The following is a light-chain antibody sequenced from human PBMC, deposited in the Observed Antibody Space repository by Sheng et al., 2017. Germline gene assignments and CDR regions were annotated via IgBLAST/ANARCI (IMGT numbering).Light chain of an antibody. Sequence: EVVMTQSPVTLSVSPGERATLSCRASQSVASNLAWYQQKPGQAPRLLIYGASTRATGIPARFSASGSGTEFTLTISSLQSEDFATYYCQQYNSYWKTFGQGTRVEIK. CDR1: QSVASN. V-gene: IGKV3-15*01. CDR3: QQYNSYWKT. CDR2: GAS. J-gene: IGKJ1*01.